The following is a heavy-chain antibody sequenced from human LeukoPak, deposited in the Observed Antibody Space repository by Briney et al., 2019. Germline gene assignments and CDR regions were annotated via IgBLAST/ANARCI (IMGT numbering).Heavy chain of an antibody. CDR2: ISTDGGST. CDR3: VKRGRQGVYAYDY. CDR1: GFTFSSYA. Sequence: PGGSLRLSCSASGFTFSSYAMHWVRQAPGKGLEYVSSISTDGGSTYYADSVKGRFTISRDNSKNTLYLQMSSLRGEDTAVYYCVKRGRQGVYAYDYWGQGALVTVSS. D-gene: IGHD5/OR15-5a*01. V-gene: IGHV3-64D*06. J-gene: IGHJ4*02.